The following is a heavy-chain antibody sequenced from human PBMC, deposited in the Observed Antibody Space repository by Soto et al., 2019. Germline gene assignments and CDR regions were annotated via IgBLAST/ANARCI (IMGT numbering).Heavy chain of an antibody. V-gene: IGHV3-30*18. CDR3: AKGDSSSWYPIGGYFDY. Sequence: QVQLVESGGGVVQPGRSLRLSCAASGFTFSSYGMHWVRQAPGKGLEWVAVISYDGSNKYYADSVKGRLTISRDNSKNTLYLQMNSLRAEDTAVYYCAKGDSSSWYPIGGYFDYWGQGTLVTVSS. CDR2: ISYDGSNK. CDR1: GFTFSSYG. D-gene: IGHD6-13*01. J-gene: IGHJ4*02.